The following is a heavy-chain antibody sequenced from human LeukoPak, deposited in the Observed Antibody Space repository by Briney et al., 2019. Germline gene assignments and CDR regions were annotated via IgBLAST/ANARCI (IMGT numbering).Heavy chain of an antibody. Sequence: SETLSLTCTVSGGSISSYYWSWIRQPPGKGLEWIGYIYYSGSTNYNPSLKSRVTISVDTSKNQFSLKLSSVTAADTAVYYCARQVGGYCSGGSCPEPFDYWGQGTLVTVSS. CDR1: GGSISSYY. CDR3: ARQVGGYCSGGSCPEPFDY. J-gene: IGHJ4*02. V-gene: IGHV4-59*08. CDR2: IYYSGST. D-gene: IGHD2-15*01.